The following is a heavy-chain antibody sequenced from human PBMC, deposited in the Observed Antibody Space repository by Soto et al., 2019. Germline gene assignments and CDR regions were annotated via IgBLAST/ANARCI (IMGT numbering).Heavy chain of an antibody. V-gene: IGHV4-59*01. CDR2: IYYSGST. Sequence: ASETLSLTCTVSGGSISSYYWSWIPQPPGKGLEWIGYIYYSGSTNYNPSLKSRVTISVDTSKNQFSLKLSSVTAADTAVYYCARDGDNWFDPWGQGTLVTVS. CDR1: GGSISSYY. J-gene: IGHJ5*02. CDR3: ARDGDNWFDP. D-gene: IGHD3-10*01.